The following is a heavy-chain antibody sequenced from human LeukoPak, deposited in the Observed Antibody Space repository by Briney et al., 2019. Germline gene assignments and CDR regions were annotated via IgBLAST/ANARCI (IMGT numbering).Heavy chain of an antibody. Sequence: SETLSLTCTVSGGSISSSSYYWGWIRQPPGKGLEWIGSIYYSGSTYYNPSLKSRVTISVDTSKNQFSLKLSSVTAADTAVYYCARARGIWFGEFKPITPPDYWGQGTLVTVSS. CDR2: IYYSGST. CDR1: GGSISSSSYY. V-gene: IGHV4-39*07. D-gene: IGHD3-10*01. J-gene: IGHJ4*02. CDR3: ARARGIWFGEFKPITPPDY.